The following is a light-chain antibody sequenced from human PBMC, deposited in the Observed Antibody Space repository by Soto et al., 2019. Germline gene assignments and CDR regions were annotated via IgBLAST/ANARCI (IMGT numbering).Light chain of an antibody. Sequence: QSVLTQPPSASGTPGQRVTISCSGSYSNLKTNTVNWYQQLPGTAPKLLIYGNSNRPSGVPDRFSGSKSGTSASLAINGLQAEDEAHYYCQSYDNSLSGSWVFGGGTKLTVL. CDR1: YSNLKTNT. CDR3: QSYDNSLSGSWV. V-gene: IGLV1-44*01. CDR2: GNS. J-gene: IGLJ3*02.